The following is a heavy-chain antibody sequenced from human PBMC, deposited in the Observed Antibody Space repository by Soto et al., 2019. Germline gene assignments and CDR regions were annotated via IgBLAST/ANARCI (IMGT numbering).Heavy chain of an antibody. V-gene: IGHV3-30*03. CDR2: ISDDGSNK. D-gene: IGHD3-22*01. J-gene: IGHJ5*02. CDR3: ARGLVVVVSRDWFDP. CDR1: GFTFSNYA. Sequence: QVHLVESGGGVVQPGGSLRLSCAVSGFTFSNYAMHWVRQAPGKGLGWVAVISDDGSNKYYADSVMGRFTISRDNSKNRLYLQMNSLRVEDTAVYYCARGLVVVVSRDWFDPWGQGTLVTVSS.